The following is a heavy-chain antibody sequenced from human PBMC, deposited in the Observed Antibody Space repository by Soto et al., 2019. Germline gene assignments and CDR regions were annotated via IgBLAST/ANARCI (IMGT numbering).Heavy chain of an antibody. V-gene: IGHV3-30-3*01. J-gene: IGHJ6*02. CDR3: ATLPGYSSGWYYYGMDV. CDR1: GFIFSSYA. Sequence: QVQLVESGGGVVQPGRSLRLSCAASGFIFSSYAMHWVRQAPGKGLEWVAVISYDGSNKYYADSVKGRFTISRDNSKNTLYLQMNSLRAEDTAVYYCATLPGYSSGWYYYGMDVWGQGTTVTVSS. CDR2: ISYDGSNK. D-gene: IGHD6-19*01.